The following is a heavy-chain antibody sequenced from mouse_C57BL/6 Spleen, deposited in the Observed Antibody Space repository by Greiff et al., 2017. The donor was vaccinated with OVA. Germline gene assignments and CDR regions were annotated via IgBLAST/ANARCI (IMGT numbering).Heavy chain of an antibody. J-gene: IGHJ1*03. V-gene: IGHV1-80*01. CDR3: AGGITTVVATPDFDV. CDR2: IYPGDGDT. Sequence: QVQLKQSGAELVKPGASVKISCKASGYAFSSYWMNWVKQRPGKGLEWIGQIYPGDGDTNYNGKFKGKATLTADKSSSTAYMQLSSLTSEDSAVYFCAGGITTVVATPDFDVWGTGTTVTVSS. D-gene: IGHD1-1*01. CDR1: GYAFSSYW.